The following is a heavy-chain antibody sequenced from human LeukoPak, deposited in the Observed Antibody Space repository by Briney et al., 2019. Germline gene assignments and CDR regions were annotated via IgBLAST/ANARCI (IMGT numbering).Heavy chain of an antibody. D-gene: IGHD1-1*01. Sequence: KPGGSLRLSCAASGFIFSSYTMNWVRQAPGKCLQWVSSITRGSTIYYADSVKGRFTISRDNAKTSLYIQMNSLRAEDTAVYYCAALERVDYWGQGTLVTVSS. CDR2: ITRGSTI. CDR3: AALERVDY. J-gene: IGHJ4*02. V-gene: IGHV3-21*01. CDR1: GFIFSSYT.